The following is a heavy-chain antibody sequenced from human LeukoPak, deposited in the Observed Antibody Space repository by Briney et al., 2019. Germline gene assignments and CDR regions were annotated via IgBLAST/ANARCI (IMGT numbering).Heavy chain of an antibody. J-gene: IGHJ6*03. CDR1: GGSISSGSYY. CDR3: ARESVTPYYYYMDV. V-gene: IGHV4-61*02. CDR2: IYTSGST. D-gene: IGHD4-23*01. Sequence: SETLSLTCTVSGGSISSGSYYWSWIRQPAGKGLEWIGRIYTSGSTNYNPSLKSRVTISVDTSKNQFSLKLSSVTAADTAVYYCARESVTPYYYYMDVWGKGTTVTVS.